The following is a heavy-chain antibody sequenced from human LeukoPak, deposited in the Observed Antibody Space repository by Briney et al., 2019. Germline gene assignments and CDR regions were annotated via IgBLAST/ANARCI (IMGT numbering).Heavy chain of an antibody. CDR3: AKDRSTGFYYLDS. CDR1: GFTFTHHA. V-gene: IGHV3-23*01. CDR2: VSGSGSLK. D-gene: IGHD6-19*01. Sequence: SGGSLRLSCAGSGFTFTHHALSWVRQAPGKGLEWVSTVSGSGSLKFYADSVKGRFTISRDNSENTLYLQISGLSTEDTALYYCAKDRSTGFYYLDSWGQGTLVTVSS. J-gene: IGHJ4*02.